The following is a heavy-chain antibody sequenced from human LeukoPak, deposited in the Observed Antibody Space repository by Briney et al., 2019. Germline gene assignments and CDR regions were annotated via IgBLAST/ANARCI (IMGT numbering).Heavy chain of an antibody. V-gene: IGHV3-30*04. Sequence: GGSLRLSCAASGFTFSNYAMHWVRQAPDKGLEWVAVVSYDGSNKYYADSVKGRFTVSRDNSKNTLYLQMNSLRAEDTAVYYCAIGDSLGELSSSFEYCGQGTLVTVSS. CDR3: AIGDSLGELSSSFEY. CDR2: VSYDGSNK. J-gene: IGHJ4*02. D-gene: IGHD3-16*02. CDR1: GFTFSNYA.